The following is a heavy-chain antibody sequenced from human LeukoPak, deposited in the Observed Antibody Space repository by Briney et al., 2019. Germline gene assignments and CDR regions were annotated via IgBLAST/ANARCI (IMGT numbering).Heavy chain of an antibody. CDR2: LNPNSGGT. D-gene: IGHD3-10*01. V-gene: IGHV1-2*06. CDR1: GYPFTGYY. CDR3: AREPYGSGSYSDY. Sequence: ASVKVSCKPSGYPFTGYYIHWVRQAPGQGLEWMGRLNPNSGGTNYAQKFQGRVTMTRDTSISTAYMELSGLRSDDTAVYYCAREPYGSGSYSDYWGQGTLVTVSS. J-gene: IGHJ4*02.